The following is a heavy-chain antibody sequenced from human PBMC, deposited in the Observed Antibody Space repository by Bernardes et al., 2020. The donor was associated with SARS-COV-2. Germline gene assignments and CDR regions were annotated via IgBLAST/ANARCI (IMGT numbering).Heavy chain of an antibody. J-gene: IGHJ3*01. Sequence: GGSLRLSCAASGFTFTNYAMSWVRQAPGKGLEWVSAISDTGLSTYYADSVKGRFTISRDNSKNTLFLQMNSLRAEDTAVYYCARDVGGTDWRFGFDVWGPGTMVHVSS. CDR3: ARDVGGTDWRFGFDV. D-gene: IGHD3-9*01. CDR2: ISDTGLST. V-gene: IGHV3-23*01. CDR1: GFTFTNYA.